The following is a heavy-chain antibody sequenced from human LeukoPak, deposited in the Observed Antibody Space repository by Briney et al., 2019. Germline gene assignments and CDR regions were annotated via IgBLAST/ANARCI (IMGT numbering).Heavy chain of an antibody. CDR3: ARKGPEHLPTYFDH. CDR1: GGSISSSNW. D-gene: IGHD2-21*01. J-gene: IGHJ4*02. V-gene: IGHV4-4*02. CDR2: IYHGGST. Sequence: PSGTLSLTCAVSGGSISSSNWWSWVRQPPGKGLEWIGEIYHGGSTNYNPSLSGRVAISLDKSRNHFTLMVTAVTAADTAFYYCARKGPEHLPTYFDHWGRGILVTVSS.